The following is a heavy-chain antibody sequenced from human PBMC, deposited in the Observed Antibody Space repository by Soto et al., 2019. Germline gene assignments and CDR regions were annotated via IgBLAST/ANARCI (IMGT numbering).Heavy chain of an antibody. D-gene: IGHD6-19*01. CDR3: ATRIAVPNYGRSYYYYGMDV. CDR1: GFTVSRNY. CDR2: IYSGGNT. J-gene: IGHJ6*02. V-gene: IGHV3-53*01. Sequence: EVQLVESGGGLIQPGGSLRLSCAASGFTVSRNYMSWVRQAPGKGLEWVSVIYSGGNTYYADSAKGRFTISRDNSKNTVYLQMSSLRAEDTAVYYCATRIAVPNYGRSYYYYGMDVWGQGTTVTVSS.